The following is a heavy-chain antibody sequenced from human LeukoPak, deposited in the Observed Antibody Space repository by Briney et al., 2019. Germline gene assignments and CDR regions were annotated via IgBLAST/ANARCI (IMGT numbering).Heavy chain of an antibody. V-gene: IGHV3-72*01. J-gene: IGHJ6*03. D-gene: IGHD2-2*02. CDR1: GGSISSSSYY. Sequence: LSSETLSLTCTVSGGSISSSSYYWGWIRQPPGKGLEWIGRAKNKVNSYTTLYAASVEGRFTISRDDSKNSLYLQMNSLRTEDTAVYYCVRLTLDTVYSYYYYMDVWGKGTTVTVSS. CDR3: VRLTLDTVYSYYYYMDV. CDR2: AKNKVNSYTT.